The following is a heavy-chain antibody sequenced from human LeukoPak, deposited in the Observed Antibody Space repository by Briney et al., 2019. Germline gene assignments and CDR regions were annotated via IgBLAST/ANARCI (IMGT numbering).Heavy chain of an antibody. J-gene: IGHJ4*02. V-gene: IGHV1-18*01. CDR1: GDPFPSYG. Sequence: ASVKVSCKVSGDPFPSYGFSWVRRAPGQGLEWVGWVSTYNGNTNYGQKFQDRVTMTTDTSTNTAYMELRSLRSDDTAVYFCASGLGAYVDWGQGTLITVSS. CDR2: VSTYNGNT. D-gene: IGHD3-16*01. CDR3: ASGLGAYVD.